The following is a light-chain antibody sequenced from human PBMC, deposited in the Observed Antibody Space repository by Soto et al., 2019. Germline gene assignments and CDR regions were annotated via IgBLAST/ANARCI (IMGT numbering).Light chain of an antibody. J-gene: IGLJ2*01. Sequence: QSALTQPRSVSGSPGQSVTISCTGTSSDVGGYNYVSWYQQHPDKAPKLMIFDVSKRPSGVPDRFSGSKSGNTASLTISGLQAEDEADYFCCSYAGSYTLVFGGGTKLPVL. CDR1: SSDVGGYNY. V-gene: IGLV2-11*01. CDR3: CSYAGSYTLV. CDR2: DVS.